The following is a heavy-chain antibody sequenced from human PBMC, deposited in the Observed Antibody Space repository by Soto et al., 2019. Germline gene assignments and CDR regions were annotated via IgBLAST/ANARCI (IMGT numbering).Heavy chain of an antibody. CDR2: IYYSGST. CDR1: GGSISSSSYY. D-gene: IGHD4-4*01. Sequence: PSETLSLTCTVSGGSISSSSYYWGWIRQPPGKGLEWIGSIYYSGSTYYNPSLKSRVTISVDTSKNQFSLKLSSVTAADTAVYYCARLTTVKVYYYYGMDVWGQGTTVTVSS. J-gene: IGHJ6*02. CDR3: ARLTTVKVYYYYGMDV. V-gene: IGHV4-39*01.